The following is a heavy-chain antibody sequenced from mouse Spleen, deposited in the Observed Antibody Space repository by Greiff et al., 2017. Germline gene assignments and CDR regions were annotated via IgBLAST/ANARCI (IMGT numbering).Heavy chain of an antibody. CDR3: TITTVVADAMDY. CDR2: IDPENGDT. V-gene: IGHV14-4*01. CDR1: GFNIKDDY. D-gene: IGHD1-1*01. J-gene: IGHJ4*01. Sequence: VQLKESGAELVRPGASVKLSCTASGFNIKDDYMHWVKQRPEQGLEWIGWIDPENGDTEYASKFQGKATITADTSSNTAYLQLSSLTSEDTAVYYCTITTVVADAMDYWGQGTSVTVSS.